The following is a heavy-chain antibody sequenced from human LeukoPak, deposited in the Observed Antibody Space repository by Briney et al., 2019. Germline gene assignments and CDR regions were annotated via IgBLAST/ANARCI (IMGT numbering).Heavy chain of an antibody. D-gene: IGHD5-24*01. CDR1: GGSISSSNYY. V-gene: IGHV4-39*07. CDR2: VYYSGST. Sequence: PSETLSLTCTVSGGSISSSNYYWVWIRQPPGKGLEWIGSVYYSGSTYYNLSLKSRVTISVDTSKNQFSLNLSSVTAADTAVYYCARGGVGRLQSGGGAFDIWGQGTMVTVSS. CDR3: ARGGVGRLQSGGGAFDI. J-gene: IGHJ3*02.